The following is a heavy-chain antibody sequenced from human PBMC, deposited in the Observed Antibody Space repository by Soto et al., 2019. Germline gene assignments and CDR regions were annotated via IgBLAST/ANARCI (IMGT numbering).Heavy chain of an antibody. CDR1: VYTFTSYA. CDR2: INAGNGST. Sequence: GASVTVSCKASVYTFTSYAMHWVRQAPGQRLEWMGWINAGNGSTKYSQKFQGRVTITRDTSASTAYMELSSLRSEDTAVYYCARDKDPGIAARPQGEFDPWGQGTLVTVSS. CDR3: ARDKDPGIAARPQGEFDP. V-gene: IGHV1-3*01. D-gene: IGHD6-6*01. J-gene: IGHJ5*02.